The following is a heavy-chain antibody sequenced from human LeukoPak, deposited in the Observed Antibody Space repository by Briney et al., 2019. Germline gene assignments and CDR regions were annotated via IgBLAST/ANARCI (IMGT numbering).Heavy chain of an antibody. J-gene: IGHJ4*02. CDR2: ISAYNANT. CDR1: GYTFTSYG. D-gene: IGHD3-22*01. V-gene: IGHV1-18*01. CDR3: ARTPNGYYDSTGYFPYYFDY. Sequence: ASVKVSCKASGYTFTSYGISWVRQAPGQGLEWVGWISAYNANTNYAQKLQGRVTMTTDTSTNTAYMELRSLRSGDTAVYYCARTPNGYYDSTGYFPYYFDYWGQGTLVTVSS.